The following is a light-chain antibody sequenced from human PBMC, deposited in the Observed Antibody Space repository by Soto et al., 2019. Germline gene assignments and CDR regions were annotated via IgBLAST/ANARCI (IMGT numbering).Light chain of an antibody. CDR1: QSVSSSL. CDR3: QQYGRSPRT. J-gene: IGKJ2*01. V-gene: IGKV3-20*01. Sequence: EIVLTQSPGTLSLSPGERATLSCRASQSVSSSLLAWYQQKPGQAPRLLIYGASSRATGVPDRFSGSGSGTDFTLTISRLEPEDFAVYYCQQYGRSPRTLGQGTKLEIK. CDR2: GAS.